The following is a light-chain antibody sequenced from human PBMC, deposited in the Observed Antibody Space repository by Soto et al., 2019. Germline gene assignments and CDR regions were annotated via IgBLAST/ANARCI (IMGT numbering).Light chain of an antibody. CDR2: DAS. J-gene: IGKJ5*01. CDR1: QSASSNY. Sequence: EVVLTQSPGTLSLSPGERATLSCRANQSASSNYLAWYQQKPGQAPRLLIYDASRRATGIPDRFSGSESVTDFTLSIIRLEPEDFAVYYCQQYGGSPPSTFGQGTRLEIK. CDR3: QQYGGSPPST. V-gene: IGKV3-20*01.